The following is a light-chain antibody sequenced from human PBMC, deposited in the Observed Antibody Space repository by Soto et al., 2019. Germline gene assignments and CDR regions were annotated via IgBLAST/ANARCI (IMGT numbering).Light chain of an antibody. Sequence: EIVLTQYPGTLSLSPGERATLSCKTSQSVTNNYVAWYQQKPGQAPRLLIYDASNRATGIPARFSGSGSGTDFTLTISSLEPEDFAVYYCQQRSNWPPVFTFGPGTKVDIK. V-gene: IGKV3-11*01. CDR3: QQRSNWPPVFT. CDR1: QSVTNN. CDR2: DAS. J-gene: IGKJ3*01.